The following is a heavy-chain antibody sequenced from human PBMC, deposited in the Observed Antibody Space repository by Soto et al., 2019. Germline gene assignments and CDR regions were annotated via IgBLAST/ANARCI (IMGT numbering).Heavy chain of an antibody. J-gene: IGHJ4*02. Sequence: GGSLRLSCAASGFTFSSYAMSWVRQAPGKGLEWVSAISGSGGSTYYADSVKGRFTIPRDNSKNTLYLQMNSLRAEDTAVYYCSGAESPDTAYFSLYWGQGTPVTVSS. CDR1: GFTFSSYA. CDR2: ISGSGGST. CDR3: SGAESPDTAYFSLY. D-gene: IGHD1-26*01. V-gene: IGHV3-23*01.